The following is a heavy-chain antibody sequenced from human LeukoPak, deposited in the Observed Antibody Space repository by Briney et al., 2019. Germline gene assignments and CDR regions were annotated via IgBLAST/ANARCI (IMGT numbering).Heavy chain of an antibody. J-gene: IGHJ4*02. CDR3: AHRGTGSLLVH. Sequence: TLSLTCTVSGGSISSYYWSWIRQPPGKALEWLALIYSDDDRRYSPSLKTRLTITKDTSKNQVVLTMTNMDPMDTATYYCAHRGTGSLLVHWGQGILVTVSS. CDR1: GGSISSYYW. V-gene: IGHV2-5*08. CDR2: IYSDDDR. D-gene: IGHD3-9*01.